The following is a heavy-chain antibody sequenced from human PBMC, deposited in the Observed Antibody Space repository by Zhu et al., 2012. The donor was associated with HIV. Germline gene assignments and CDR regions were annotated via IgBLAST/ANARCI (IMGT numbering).Heavy chain of an antibody. CDR1: GGSISSSSYY. D-gene: IGHD6-13*01. CDR2: IYYSGST. V-gene: IGHV4-39*01. CDR3: ARHGPGLSSSWYEDY. Sequence: QVQLQESGPGLVKPSETLSLTCTVSGGSISSSSYYRGWIRQPPGKGLEWIGSIYYSGSTYYNPSLKSRVAISVDTSKNQFSLKLSSVTAADTAVYYCARHGPGLSSSWYEDYWGQGTLVTVSS. J-gene: IGHJ4*02.